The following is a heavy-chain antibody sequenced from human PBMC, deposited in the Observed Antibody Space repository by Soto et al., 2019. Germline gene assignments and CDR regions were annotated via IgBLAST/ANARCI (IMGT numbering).Heavy chain of an antibody. V-gene: IGHV4-31*03. CDR1: GGSISSGGYY. CDR2: IYYSGST. D-gene: IGHD6-13*01. CDR3: ARVVSRSWYGDNWFDP. Sequence: LSLTCTVSGGSISSGGYYWSWIRQHPGKGLEWIGYIYYSGSTYYNPSLKSRVTISVDTSKNQFSLKLSSVTAADTAVYYCARVVSRSWYGDNWFDPWGQGTLVTVSS. J-gene: IGHJ5*02.